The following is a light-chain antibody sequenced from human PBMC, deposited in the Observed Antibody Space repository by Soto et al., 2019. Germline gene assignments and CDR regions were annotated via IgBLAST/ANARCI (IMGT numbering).Light chain of an antibody. CDR1: QSISSY. CDR2: AAS. CDR3: QQSYITPPT. V-gene: IGKV1-39*01. Sequence: DIQMTQSPSSLSASVGDRVTITCRASQSISSYLNWYQQKPGKAPKLLIYAASSLQSGVPSRFSGSGSGTEFTLAISSLQPEDFATYYCQQSYITPPTFGGGTKVESK. J-gene: IGKJ4*01.